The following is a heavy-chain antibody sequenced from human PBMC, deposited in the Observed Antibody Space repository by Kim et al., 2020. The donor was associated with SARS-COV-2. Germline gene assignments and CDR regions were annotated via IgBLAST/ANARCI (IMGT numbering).Heavy chain of an antibody. CDR2: ISYDGSTK. V-gene: IGHV3-30*04. J-gene: IGHJ4*02. Sequence: GGSLRLSCAACGFIFTSCAMHWVRQSPGKGLEWVAAISYDGSTKYYADSVKGRFTISRDNSKNTLYLQMSSLTTEDTALYYCATDRTTVTTWVRIFDYWGQGTLVTVSS. D-gene: IGHD4-17*01. CDR1: GFIFTSCA. CDR3: ATDRTTVTTWVRIFDY.